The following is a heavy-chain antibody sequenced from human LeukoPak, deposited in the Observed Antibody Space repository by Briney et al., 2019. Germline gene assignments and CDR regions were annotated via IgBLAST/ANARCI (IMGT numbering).Heavy chain of an antibody. Sequence: SETLSLTCTVSGGSISNYYWSWVRQPPGKGLEWIGYIYYSGSTNYNPSLKSRVTISVDTSKNQFSLKLSSVTAADTAVYYCARLLGSGSYYNRWFDPWGQGTLVTVSS. CDR2: IYYSGST. CDR1: GGSISNYY. J-gene: IGHJ5*02. CDR3: ARLLGSGSYYNRWFDP. D-gene: IGHD3-10*01. V-gene: IGHV4-59*08.